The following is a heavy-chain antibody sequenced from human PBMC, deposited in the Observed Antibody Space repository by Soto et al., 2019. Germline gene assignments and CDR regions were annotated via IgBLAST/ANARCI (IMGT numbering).Heavy chain of an antibody. V-gene: IGHV3-30*18. CDR3: AKGGRQWLVTSDFNY. Sequence: VQLVESGGGVVQPGRSLRLSCAASGFTFSDYAMHWVRQAPGTGLEWVAVVSHDGRNTHYADSVKVRFTISRDSSKNTVSLEMTSLRAEDTAVYYCAKGGRQWLVTSDFNYWGQGALVTVSS. CDR2: VSHDGRNT. J-gene: IGHJ4*02. D-gene: IGHD6-19*01. CDR1: GFTFSDYA.